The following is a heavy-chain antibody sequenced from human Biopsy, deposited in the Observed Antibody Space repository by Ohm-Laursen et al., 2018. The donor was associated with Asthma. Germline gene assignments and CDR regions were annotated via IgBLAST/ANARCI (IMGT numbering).Heavy chain of an antibody. CDR1: GFAVSRDY. V-gene: IGHV3-53*01. CDR3: ARGDSSNWSYYYLDF. D-gene: IGHD3-22*01. J-gene: IGHJ4*02. Sequence: SLRLSCAASGFAVSRDYMFWVRQAPGKGLEWVSVIYSGGTSHTADSVRGRFTISRDYSKNTLYLQMHSLRAEDTAVYYCARGDSSNWSYYYLDFWGQGTLVTVSS. CDR2: IYSGGTS.